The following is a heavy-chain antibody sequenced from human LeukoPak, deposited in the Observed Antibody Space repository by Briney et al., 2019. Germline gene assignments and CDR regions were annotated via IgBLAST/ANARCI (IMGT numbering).Heavy chain of an antibody. J-gene: IGHJ4*02. CDR2: INYGGTT. D-gene: IGHD3-10*01. V-gene: IGHV4-59*05. Sequence: SETLSLTCIVSGGSISSYYWSWIRQPPGRELEWIASINYGGTTYYNPSLKSRVTISVDTSKNQFSLRLSSVTAADTAVYLCARYVVSGSGRFYFDYWGQGSLVTVSS. CDR3: ARYVVSGSGRFYFDY. CDR1: GGSISSYY.